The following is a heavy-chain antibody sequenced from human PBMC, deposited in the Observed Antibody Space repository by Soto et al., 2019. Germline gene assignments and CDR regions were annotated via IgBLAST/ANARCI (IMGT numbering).Heavy chain of an antibody. CDR2: ISAYNGNT. J-gene: IGHJ3*02. CDR3: ARDKGSGSYWDAFDI. CDR1: VYTFTSYG. D-gene: IGHD3-10*01. V-gene: IGHV1-18*01. Sequence: ASVKVSCKASVYTFTSYGISWVRQAPGQGLEWMGWISAYNGNTNYAQKLQGRVTMTRDTSTSTVYMELSSLRSEDTAVYYCARDKGSGSYWDAFDIWGQGTMVTVSS.